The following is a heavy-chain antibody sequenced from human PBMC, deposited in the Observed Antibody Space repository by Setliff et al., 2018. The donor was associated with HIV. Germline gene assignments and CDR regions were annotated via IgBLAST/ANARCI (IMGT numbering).Heavy chain of an antibody. CDR2: IYTSGST. Sequence: PSETLSLTCTVSGGSISSYYWSWIRQPPGKGLEWIGYIYTSGSTNYNPSLKSRVTISVDTSKNQFSLKLSSVTAADTAVYYCATLQSRGWPHEIEYWGQGTLVTVSS. D-gene: IGHD6-19*01. CDR3: ATLQSRGWPHEIEY. CDR1: GGSISSYY. J-gene: IGHJ4*02. V-gene: IGHV4-4*08.